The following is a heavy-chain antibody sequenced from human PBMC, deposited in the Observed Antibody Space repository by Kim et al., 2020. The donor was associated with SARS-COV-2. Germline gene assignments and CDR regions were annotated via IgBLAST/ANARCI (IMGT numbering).Heavy chain of an antibody. CDR3: AKDIWSPVTQWGDY. CDR2: ISGSGGST. Sequence: GGSLRLSCAASGFTFSSYAMSWVRQAPGKGLEWVSAISGSGGSTYYADSVKGRFTISRDNSKNTLYLQMNSLRAEDTAVYYCAKDIWSPVTQWGDYWGQGTLVTVSS. J-gene: IGHJ4*02. CDR1: GFTFSSYA. V-gene: IGHV3-23*01. D-gene: IGHD4-17*01.